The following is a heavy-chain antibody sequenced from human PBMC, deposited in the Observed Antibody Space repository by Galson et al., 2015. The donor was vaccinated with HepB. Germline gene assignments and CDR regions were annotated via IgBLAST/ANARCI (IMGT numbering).Heavy chain of an antibody. D-gene: IGHD6-19*01. CDR2: IWYDGSNK. J-gene: IGHJ4*02. CDR3: AREPEYSRGWAIDY. Sequence: SLRLSCAASGFTFSSFDMHWVRQAPGKGLEWVAVIWYDGSNKYYADFVKGRFTISRDNYKNTLYLQMNSLRAEDTAVYYCAREPEYSRGWAIDYWGQGTLVTVAS. V-gene: IGHV3-33*01. CDR1: GFTFSSFD.